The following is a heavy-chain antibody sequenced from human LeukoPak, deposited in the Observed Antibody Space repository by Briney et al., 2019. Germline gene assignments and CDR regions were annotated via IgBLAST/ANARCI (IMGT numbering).Heavy chain of an antibody. CDR1: GGSISSSSYY. CDR2: IYYSGST. J-gene: IGHJ4*02. D-gene: IGHD3/OR15-3a*01. V-gene: IGHV4-39*07. CDR3: ARVGLDWGSIDY. Sequence: SETLSLTCTVSGGSISSSSYYWGWIRQPPGKGLERIGSIYYSGSTYYNPSLKSRVTISVDTSKNQFSLKLSSVTAADTAVYYCARVGLDWGSIDYWGQGTLVTVSS.